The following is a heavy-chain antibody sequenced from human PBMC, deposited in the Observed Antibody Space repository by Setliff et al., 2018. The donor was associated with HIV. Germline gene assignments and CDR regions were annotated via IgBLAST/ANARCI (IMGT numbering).Heavy chain of an antibody. CDR2: ISYDGSKK. J-gene: IGHJ4*02. V-gene: IGHV3-30*03. CDR3: ARAVHSGWYYFDY. CDR1: GFAFSSYW. D-gene: IGHD6-19*01. Sequence: LRLSCAASGFAFSSYWMSWVRHAPGKGLEWVAFISYDGSKKYDADFVKGRFTISRDNSKNMLFLQMNSLRPEDTAVYYCARAVHSGWYYFDYWGQGTLVTVSS.